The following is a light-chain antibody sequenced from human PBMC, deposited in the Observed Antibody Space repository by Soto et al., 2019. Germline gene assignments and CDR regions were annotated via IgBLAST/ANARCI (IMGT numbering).Light chain of an antibody. V-gene: IGLV1-40*01. CDR1: SSNIGAGYD. CDR2: GNI. J-gene: IGLJ2*01. CDR3: QSFDSSLSGVV. Sequence: QTVVTQPPSVSGAPGQRVTIPCTGSSSNIGAGYDVHWYQQLPGTAPKLFIYGNINRPSGVPDRFSGSKSGTSASLAITGLQAEDEADYYCQSFDSSLSGVVFGGGTKVTVL.